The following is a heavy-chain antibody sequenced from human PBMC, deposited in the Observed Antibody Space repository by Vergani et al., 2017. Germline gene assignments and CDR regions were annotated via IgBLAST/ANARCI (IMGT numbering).Heavy chain of an antibody. V-gene: IGHV3-74*02. Sequence: VQLVESGGGVVQPGRSLRLSCAASGFTFSSYWMHWVRQAPGKGLVWVSRINSDGSSTSYADSVKGRFTISRDNAKNTLYLQMNSLRAEDTAVYYCARGRGVWSYYYGMDVWGQGTTVTVSS. CDR2: INSDGSST. J-gene: IGHJ6*02. D-gene: IGHD3-10*01. CDR3: ARGRGVWSYYYGMDV. CDR1: GFTFSSYW.